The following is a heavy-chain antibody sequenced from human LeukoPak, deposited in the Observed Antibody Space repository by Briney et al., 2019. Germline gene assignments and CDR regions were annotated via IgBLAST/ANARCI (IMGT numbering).Heavy chain of an antibody. J-gene: IGHJ3*02. V-gene: IGHV4-59*08. Sequence: SETLSLTCTVSGGSISTYYWSWIRQPPGRGLEWIGYISYSGSTDYNPSLKSRVTMSVDTSINQFSLKLNSVTAADTAVYYCARLRLRYDSNGYSTSYEAVDIWGQGTVVTVSS. D-gene: IGHD3-22*01. CDR2: ISYSGST. CDR1: GGSISTYY. CDR3: ARLRLRYDSNGYSTSYEAVDI.